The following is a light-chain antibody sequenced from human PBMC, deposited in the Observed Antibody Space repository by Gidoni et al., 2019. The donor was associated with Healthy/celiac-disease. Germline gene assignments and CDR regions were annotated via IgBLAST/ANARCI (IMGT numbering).Light chain of an antibody. V-gene: IGLV2-14*01. Sequence: SALTQPASVSGSPGQSITISCTGTSSDVGGYNYVSWYHQHPGKAPKLMIYEVSNRPSGVSTRFSGSKSGNTASLTISGLQAEYEADYYCSSYTSSSTPVVFGGGTKLTVL. J-gene: IGLJ2*01. CDR2: EVS. CDR1: SSDVGGYNY. CDR3: SSYTSSSTPVV.